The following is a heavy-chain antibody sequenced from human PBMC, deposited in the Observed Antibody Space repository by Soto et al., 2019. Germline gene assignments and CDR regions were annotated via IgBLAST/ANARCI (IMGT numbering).Heavy chain of an antibody. CDR3: ARTRTRGTRFDY. V-gene: IGHV4-4*02. Sequence: QVPLQESGPGLVKPSGTLSLTCAVSGGSISTSNGWSWVRQPPGKGLEWIGEVYQSGSTNYNPSFKSRVSMSVDKSTNQCSLTLNSVTAADTAVYYCARTRTRGTRFDYWGQGSLVTVS. J-gene: IGHJ4*02. CDR2: VYQSGST. D-gene: IGHD1-1*01. CDR1: GGSISTSNG.